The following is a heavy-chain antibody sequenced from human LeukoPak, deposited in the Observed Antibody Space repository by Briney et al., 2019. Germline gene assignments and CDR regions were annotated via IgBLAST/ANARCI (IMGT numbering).Heavy chain of an antibody. Sequence: GGSLRLSCAASGFTFSDYYMSWIRQAPGKGLEWVSYITSSGSTIYYADSVTGRFTISRDNAKNSLYLQMNSLRAEYTAVYYCARDPVYCSGGTCYSVYFDYWGQGTLVTVSS. D-gene: IGHD2-15*01. CDR3: ARDPVYCSGGTCYSVYFDY. CDR1: GFTFSDYY. J-gene: IGHJ4*02. CDR2: ITSSGSTI. V-gene: IGHV3-11*01.